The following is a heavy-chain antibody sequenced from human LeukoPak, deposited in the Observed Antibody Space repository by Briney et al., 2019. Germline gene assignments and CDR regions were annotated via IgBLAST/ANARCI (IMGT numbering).Heavy chain of an antibody. CDR2: ISYSGTT. CDR3: ARDNYDCVWGSYRHLDY. CDR1: GGSISGYY. J-gene: IGHJ4*02. Sequence: PSETLSLTCSVSGGSISGYYWSWIRRPPGKGLECIGYISYSGTTHYNPSLKSRVTISVDTSKNQFSLKVTSVTAADTAVYYCARDNYDCVWGSYRHLDYWGQGNLVTVSS. V-gene: IGHV4-59*01. D-gene: IGHD3-16*02.